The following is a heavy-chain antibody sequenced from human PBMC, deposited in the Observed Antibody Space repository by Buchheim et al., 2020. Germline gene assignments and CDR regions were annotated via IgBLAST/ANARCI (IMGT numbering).Heavy chain of an antibody. Sequence: QVQLVESGGGVVQPGRSLRLSCAASGFTFSSYGMHWVRQAPGKGLEWVAVISYDGSNKYYADSVKGRFTISRDNSKNTLYLQMNSLRAEDTAVYYCAKDGIVANFDYWGQGTL. CDR1: GFTFSSYG. CDR2: ISYDGSNK. J-gene: IGHJ4*02. V-gene: IGHV3-30*18. CDR3: AKDGIVANFDY. D-gene: IGHD5-12*01.